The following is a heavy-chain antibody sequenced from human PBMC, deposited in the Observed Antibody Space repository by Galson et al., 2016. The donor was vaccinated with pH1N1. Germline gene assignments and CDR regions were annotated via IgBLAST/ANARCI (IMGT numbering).Heavy chain of an antibody. CDR2: IDWGDEK. Sequence: PALVKPPQTLTLTCTFSGFSLSTSGMCVSWVRQPPGKALEWLALIDWGDEKYYSTSLKTRLTISKDTSKNQVVLTMTNMDPVDTATSYCARFTYGDYTTYFDYWGQGTRVTVSS. CDR3: ARFTYGDYTTYFDY. V-gene: IGHV2-70*20. CDR1: GFSLSTSGMC. D-gene: IGHD4-17*01. J-gene: IGHJ4*02.